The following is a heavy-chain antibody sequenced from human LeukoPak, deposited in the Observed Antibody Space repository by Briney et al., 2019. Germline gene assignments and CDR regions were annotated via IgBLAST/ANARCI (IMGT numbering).Heavy chain of an antibody. CDR1: GGTFSSYA. D-gene: IGHD5-24*01. CDR3: AGNRDGNNFGLDY. Sequence: SVKVSYKASGGTFSSYAISWVRQAPGQGLEWMGGIIPIFGTANYAQKFQGRVTITADESTSTAYMGLSSLRSEDTAAYYCAGNRDGNNFGLDYWGQGTLVTVSS. V-gene: IGHV1-69*13. J-gene: IGHJ4*02. CDR2: IIPIFGTA.